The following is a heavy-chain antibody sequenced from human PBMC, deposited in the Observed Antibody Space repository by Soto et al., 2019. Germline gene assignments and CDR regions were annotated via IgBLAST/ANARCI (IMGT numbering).Heavy chain of an antibody. V-gene: IGHV4-31*03. Sequence: QVQLQESGPGLVKPSQTLSLTCTVSGGSISSGGYYWSWIRQHPGKGLEWIGYIYYSGSTYYNPSLKSRVTISVDTPKNQFSLKLSSVTAADTAVYYCARGNYGGNPSYWYFDLWGRGTLVTVSS. CDR2: IYYSGST. D-gene: IGHD2-15*01. CDR3: ARGNYGGNPSYWYFDL. CDR1: GGSISSGGYY. J-gene: IGHJ2*01.